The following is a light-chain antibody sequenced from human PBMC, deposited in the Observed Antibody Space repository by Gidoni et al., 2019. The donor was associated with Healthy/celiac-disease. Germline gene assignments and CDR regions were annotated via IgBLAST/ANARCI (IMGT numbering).Light chain of an antibody. CDR3: QSYDSSLSGTVV. CDR1: SSNIGAGYD. V-gene: IGLV1-40*01. J-gene: IGLJ2*01. CDR2: GNG. Sequence: QSVLTQPPSVSGAPGQRVPISCTGSSSNIGAGYDVHWYQQLPGTAPKFRIYGNGNRPSGVPDRFSGSKSGTSAALAITGLQAEDEADYDCQSYDSSLSGTVVFGGGTKLTVL.